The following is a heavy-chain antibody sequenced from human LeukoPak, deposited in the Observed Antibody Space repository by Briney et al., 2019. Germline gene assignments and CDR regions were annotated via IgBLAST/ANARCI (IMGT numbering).Heavy chain of an antibody. J-gene: IGHJ4*02. Sequence: GGSLRLSCTTSGFTFGEYGFNWVRQAPGKGLEWVGFIRSKVHDSTPQYAASVKGRFTISRDDSKDTAYLQMINLKTEDTAIYYCTRASGFENFLVYWGQGTPVTVSS. D-gene: IGHD5-12*01. CDR1: GFTFGEYG. V-gene: IGHV3-49*04. CDR3: TRASGFENFLVY. CDR2: IRSKVHDSTP.